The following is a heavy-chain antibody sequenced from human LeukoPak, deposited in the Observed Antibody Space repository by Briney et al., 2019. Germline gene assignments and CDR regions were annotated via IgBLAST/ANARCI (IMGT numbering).Heavy chain of an antibody. CDR1: GGSFSNYN. Sequence: SETLSLTCAVYGGSFSNYNWTWIRQPPGKGLEWIGEINHSGSSDYNPSLKRRVTISVDTSKNQVSLKVTSVTAADTAVYYCARPSGATPFKRFDYWGQGALVTVSS. D-gene: IGHD1-26*01. V-gene: IGHV4-34*01. CDR2: INHSGSS. J-gene: IGHJ4*02. CDR3: ARPSGATPFKRFDY.